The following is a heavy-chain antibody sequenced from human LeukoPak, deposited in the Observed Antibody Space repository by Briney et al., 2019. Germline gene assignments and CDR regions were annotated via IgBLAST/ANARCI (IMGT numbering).Heavy chain of an antibody. J-gene: IGHJ4*02. CDR1: GFTFSSYA. CDR2: INSDGGST. V-gene: IGHV3-64*02. Sequence: PGGSLRLSCAASGFTFSSYAMYWVRQAPGKGLEYVSAINSDGGSTYYADSVKGRFTISRDNSKNTLYLQMGSLRAEDMAVYYCARRAAGGPVFFDFWGQGTLVTVSS. D-gene: IGHD6-13*01. CDR3: ARRAAGGPVFFDF.